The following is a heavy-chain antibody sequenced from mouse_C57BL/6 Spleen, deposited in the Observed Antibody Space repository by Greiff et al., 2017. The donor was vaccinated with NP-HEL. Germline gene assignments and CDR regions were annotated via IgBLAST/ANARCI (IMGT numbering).Heavy chain of an antibody. CDR1: GFTFSSYG. J-gene: IGHJ3*01. D-gene: IGHD1-1*01. Sequence: EVQLVESGGDLVKPGGSLKLSCAASGFTFSSYGMSWVRQTPDKRLEWVATISSGGSYTYYPDSVKGRFTISRDNAKNTLYLQMSSLKSEDTAMYYCARREGFYYGSSYSWFAYWGQGTLVTVSA. CDR2: ISSGGSYT. V-gene: IGHV5-6*01. CDR3: ARREGFYYGSSYSWFAY.